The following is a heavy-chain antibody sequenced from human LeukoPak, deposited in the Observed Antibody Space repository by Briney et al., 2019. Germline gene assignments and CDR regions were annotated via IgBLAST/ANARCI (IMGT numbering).Heavy chain of an antibody. CDR3: AGRECTNGVCQFDY. CDR1: GFNFGSYA. V-gene: IGHV3-21*01. J-gene: IGHJ4*02. Sequence: GGSLRLSCAASGFNFGSYAMSWVRQAPGKGLEWVSSISSSSGFIHYADSVEGRFTISRDNANNSLYLQMNSLRAEDTAVYYCAGRECTNGVCQFDYWGQGTLVTVSS. CDR2: ISSSSGFI. D-gene: IGHD2-8*01.